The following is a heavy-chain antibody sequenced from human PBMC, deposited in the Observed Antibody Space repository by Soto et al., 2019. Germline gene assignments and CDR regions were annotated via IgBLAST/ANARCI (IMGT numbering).Heavy chain of an antibody. CDR3: ARVADCSGGRCYFSVDY. CDR1: GGSISSGDYY. J-gene: IGHJ4*02. D-gene: IGHD2-15*01. Sequence: QVQLQESGPGLVKPSQTLSLTCTVSGGSISSGDYYWSWIRQPPGKGLEWIGYIYYSGSTYYNPSVKSRVTTSVDTSKSQFSLKRSYVTAADTAVYYCARVADCSGGRCYFSVDYWGQGTLVTVSS. CDR2: IYYSGST. V-gene: IGHV4-30-4*01.